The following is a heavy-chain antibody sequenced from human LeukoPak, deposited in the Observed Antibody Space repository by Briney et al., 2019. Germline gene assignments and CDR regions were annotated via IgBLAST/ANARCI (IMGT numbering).Heavy chain of an antibody. CDR2: ISAYNGNT. V-gene: IGHV1-18*01. J-gene: IGHJ4*02. D-gene: IGHD3-16*02. CDR3: ARDYDYVWGSYRPPTTDY. CDR1: GYTFTSYG. Sequence: ASVKVSCKASGYTFTSYGISWVRQAPGQGLEWMGWISAYNGNTNYAQKLQGRVTMTTDTSTSTACMELRSLRSDDTAVYYCARDYDYVWGSYRPPTTDYWGQGTLVTVSS.